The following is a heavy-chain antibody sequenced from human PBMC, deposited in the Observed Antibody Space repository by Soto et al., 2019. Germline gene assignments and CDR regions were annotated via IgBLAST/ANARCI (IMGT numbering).Heavy chain of an antibody. J-gene: IGHJ4*02. CDR2: IYYMGRT. Sequence: QVQLQESGPGLVKPSETLSLTCTVGSISTYYWNWIRQPPGKGLEWIGYIYYMGRTNYNPSLKSRVTMSIDTSKNQFSLKLSSVPAADTAVYYCARDPVGVTHFDYWGQGALVTVSS. CDR3: ARDPVGVTHFDY. V-gene: IGHV4-59*01. CDR1: GSISTYY. D-gene: IGHD1-26*01.